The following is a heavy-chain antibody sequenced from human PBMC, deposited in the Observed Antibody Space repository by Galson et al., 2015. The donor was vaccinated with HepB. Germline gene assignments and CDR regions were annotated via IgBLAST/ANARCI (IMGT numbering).Heavy chain of an antibody. J-gene: IGHJ5*02. D-gene: IGHD3-10*01. Sequence: SVKVSCKASGYTFTSYAMHWVRQAPGQRLEWMGWINAGNGNTKYSQKFQGRVTITRDASASTAYMELSSLRSEDTAVYYCARGVLLWFGELEGGWFDPWGQGTLVTVSS. CDR2: INAGNGNT. V-gene: IGHV1-3*01. CDR1: GYTFTSYA. CDR3: ARGVLLWFGELEGGWFDP.